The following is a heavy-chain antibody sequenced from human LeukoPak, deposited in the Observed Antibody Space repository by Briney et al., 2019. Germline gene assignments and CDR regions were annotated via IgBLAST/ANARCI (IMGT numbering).Heavy chain of an antibody. CDR3: ASFVGGSGSRDY. J-gene: IGHJ4*02. CDR2: IRYDGSNK. Sequence: GGXLRLSCAASGFTFSTYGMHWVRQAPGKGLEWVAFIRYDGSNKYYADSVKGRFTISRDNAKNSLYLQMNSLRAEDTAVYYCASFVGGSGSRDYWGQGTLVTVSS. V-gene: IGHV3-30*02. CDR1: GFTFSTYG. D-gene: IGHD3-10*01.